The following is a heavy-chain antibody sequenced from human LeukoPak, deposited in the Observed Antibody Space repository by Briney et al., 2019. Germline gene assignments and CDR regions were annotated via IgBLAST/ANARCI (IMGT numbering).Heavy chain of an antibody. V-gene: IGHV3-9*01. Sequence: GGSLRLSCAASGFTFDDYAMHWVRQAPGKGLEWVSGISWNSGSIGYADSVKGRFTISRDNSKNTLFLQMNGLRAEDTAVYYCARGLTAVAPFDPWGQGTLVTVSS. CDR1: GFTFDDYA. J-gene: IGHJ5*02. CDR2: ISWNSGSI. CDR3: ARGLTAVAPFDP. D-gene: IGHD6-19*01.